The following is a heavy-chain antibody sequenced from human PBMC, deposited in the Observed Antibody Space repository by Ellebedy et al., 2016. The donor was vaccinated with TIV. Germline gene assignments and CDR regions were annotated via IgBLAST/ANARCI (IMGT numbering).Heavy chain of an antibody. CDR1: GFTFSTYW. CDR2: IKEDGSDI. V-gene: IGHV3-7*01. CDR3: AKRYPNNWDDGGSHWFDP. J-gene: IGHJ5*02. Sequence: PGGSLRLSCAASGFTFSTYWMSWVRQAPGKGLEWVANIKEDGSDITYADSVKGRFTISRDNAQNSLYLQMDSLRAEDTAVYYCAKRYPNNWDDGGSHWFDPWGQGTLVTVSS. D-gene: IGHD1-20*01.